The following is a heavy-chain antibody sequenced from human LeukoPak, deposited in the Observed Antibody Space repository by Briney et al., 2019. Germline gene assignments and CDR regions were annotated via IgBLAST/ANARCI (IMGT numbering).Heavy chain of an antibody. CDR1: GGSFSGYY. CDR2: INHSGST. J-gene: IGHJ5*02. CDR3: ARGRPAAAASWWFDP. V-gene: IGHV4-34*01. Sequence: SETLSLTCAVYGGSFSGYYWSWIRQPPGKGLEWIGEINHSGSTNYNPSLKSRVTISVDTSKNQFSLKLSSVTAADTAVYYCARGRPAAAASWWFDPWGQGTLVTVSS. D-gene: IGHD6-13*01.